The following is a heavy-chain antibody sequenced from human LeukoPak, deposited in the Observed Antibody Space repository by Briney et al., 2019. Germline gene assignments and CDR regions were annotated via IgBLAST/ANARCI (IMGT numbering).Heavy chain of an antibody. V-gene: IGHV3-9*01. Sequence: GRSLRLSCAASGFTLDDYAMHWVRQAPGKGLEWVSGISWNSGKIGYADSVKGRFTISRDNAKNSLYLQINSLRAEDTALYYCAKSSSVTVTSGYFDYWGQGTLVTVSS. CDR3: AKSSSVTVTSGYFDY. CDR2: ISWNSGKI. D-gene: IGHD4-17*01. CDR1: GFTLDDYA. J-gene: IGHJ4*02.